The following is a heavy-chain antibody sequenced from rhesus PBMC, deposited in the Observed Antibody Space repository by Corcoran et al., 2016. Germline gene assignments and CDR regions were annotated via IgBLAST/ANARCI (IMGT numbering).Heavy chain of an antibody. D-gene: IGHD6-25*01. V-gene: IGHV4-93*01. CDR3: ARDWYSGSWSPYYFDY. CDR1: GGSISRSNW. CDR2: IYGIGGGT. J-gene: IGHJ4*01. Sequence: QVQLQESGPAGVKPSETLSLTCAVSGGSISRSNWWSWIRQSPGKGRVWIGGIYGIGGGTEYNPSLNSRVTISKDTSKNQFALKLSSVTAADTAVYYCARDWYSGSWSPYYFDYWGQGVLVTVSS.